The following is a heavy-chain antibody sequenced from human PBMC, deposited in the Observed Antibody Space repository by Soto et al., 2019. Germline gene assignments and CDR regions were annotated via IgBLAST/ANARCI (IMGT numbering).Heavy chain of an antibody. V-gene: IGHV4-34*01. J-gene: IGHJ5*02. CDR3: ARGSLQGIAVALNWFDP. CDR2: INHSGST. CDR1: GGSFSGYY. D-gene: IGHD6-19*01. Sequence: PSETLSLTCAVYGGSFSGYYWSWIRQPPGKGLEWIGEINHSGSTNYNPSLKSRVTISVDTSKNQFSLKLSSVTAADTAVYYCARGSLQGIAVALNWFDPWGQGXLVTVYS.